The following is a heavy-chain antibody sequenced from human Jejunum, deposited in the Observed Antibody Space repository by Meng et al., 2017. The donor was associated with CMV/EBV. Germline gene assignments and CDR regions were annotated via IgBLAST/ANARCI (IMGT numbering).Heavy chain of an antibody. CDR1: W. V-gene: IGHV3-7*01. CDR2: VKQDGSET. Sequence: WMTGVRKGPGKGLEWVANVKQDGSETIYAESVRGRFTVSRDNVAKAVFLQLTSLRAEDTATYYCARKTGYCTTTYCSGPVNDWGQGTLVTVSS. CDR3: ARKTGYCTTTYCSGPVND. D-gene: IGHD3-10*01. J-gene: IGHJ4*02.